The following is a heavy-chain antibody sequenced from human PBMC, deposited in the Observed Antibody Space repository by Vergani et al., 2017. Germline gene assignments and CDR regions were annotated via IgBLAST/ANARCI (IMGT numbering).Heavy chain of an antibody. CDR1: GGSFSGYY. D-gene: IGHD5-18*01. CDR2: INHSGST. J-gene: IGHJ4*02. Sequence: QVQLQQWGAGLLKPSETLSLTCAVYGGSFSGYYWSWIRQPPGKGLEWIGEINHSGSTNYNPSLKSRVTISVDTSKNQFSLKLSSVTAADTAVYYLARVSTDTAMVTTVGGFDYWGQGTLVTVSS. V-gene: IGHV4-34*01. CDR3: ARVSTDTAMVTTVGGFDY.